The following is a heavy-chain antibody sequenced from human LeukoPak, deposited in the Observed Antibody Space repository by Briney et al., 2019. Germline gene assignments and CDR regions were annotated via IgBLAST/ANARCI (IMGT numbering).Heavy chain of an antibody. V-gene: IGHV3-23*01. CDR1: GFTFSSYG. D-gene: IGHD3-10*01. J-gene: IGHJ4*02. CDR3: AKGHYYGSGSLDY. Sequence: GGSLRLSCAASGFTFSSYGMSWVRQAPGKGLEWVSAIGGRDGSTYYADSVKGRFTISRDNSKNALYVQMNSLRAEDTAVYYCAKGHYYGSGSLDYWGQGTLVTVSS. CDR2: IGGRDGST.